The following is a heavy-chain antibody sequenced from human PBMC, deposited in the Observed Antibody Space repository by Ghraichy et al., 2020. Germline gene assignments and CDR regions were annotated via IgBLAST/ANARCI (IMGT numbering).Heavy chain of an antibody. V-gene: IGHV4-34*01. CDR1: GGSFSGYY. J-gene: IGHJ5*02. CDR2: INHSGST. CDR3: ARPKYSYGSWFDP. Sequence: SEPLSLTCAVYGGSFSGYYWSWIRQPPGKGLEWIGEINHSGSTNYNPSLKSRVTISVDTSKNQFSLKLSSVTAADTAVYYCARPKYSYGSWFDPWGQGTLVTVSS. D-gene: IGHD5-18*01.